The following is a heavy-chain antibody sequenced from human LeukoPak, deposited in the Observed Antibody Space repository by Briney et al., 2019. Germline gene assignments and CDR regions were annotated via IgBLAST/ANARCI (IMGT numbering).Heavy chain of an antibody. CDR3: ARGWYNSGYYCDY. CDR2: ISSSGSTI. J-gene: IGHJ4*02. V-gene: IGHV3-48*03. D-gene: IGHD6-19*01. CDR1: GFTFSSYE. Sequence: PGGSLRLSCAASGFTFSSYEVNWVRQAPGKGLEWVSYISSSGSTIYYADSVKGRFTISRDNAKNSLYLQMNSLRAEDTAVYYCARGWYNSGYYCDYWGQGTLVTVSS.